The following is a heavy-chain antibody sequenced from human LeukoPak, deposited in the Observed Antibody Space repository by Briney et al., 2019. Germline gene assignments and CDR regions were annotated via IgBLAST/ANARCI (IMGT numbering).Heavy chain of an antibody. CDR1: GFTFSNYA. V-gene: IGHV3-23*01. CDR3: AKMSIAAAGNDY. D-gene: IGHD6-13*01. Sequence: QAGGSPRLSCGASGFTFSNYAMSWVRQAPGKGLEWVSGISSSGGSTYYADSVKGRFTISRDNSKSTLYLQMNSLRAEDTAVYYCAKMSIAAAGNDYWGQGTLVTVSS. CDR2: ISSSGGST. J-gene: IGHJ4*02.